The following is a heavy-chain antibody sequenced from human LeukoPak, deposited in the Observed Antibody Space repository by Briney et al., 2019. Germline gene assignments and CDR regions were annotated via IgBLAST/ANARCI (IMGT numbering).Heavy chain of an antibody. D-gene: IGHD6-13*01. CDR1: GYTFTNYG. CDR3: ARDQSVRLLQTSSTYFKHVFAI. Sequence: ASVKVSCKTSGYTFTNYGISWVRQAPGLGVEWMGWISAYNGNTNYAQKVQGRVTMTTDTSTSTAYMELRSLRFDDTAVYYCARDQSVRLLQTSSTYFKHVFAIWGQGSMVTVSS. V-gene: IGHV1-18*01. CDR2: ISAYNGNT. J-gene: IGHJ3*02.